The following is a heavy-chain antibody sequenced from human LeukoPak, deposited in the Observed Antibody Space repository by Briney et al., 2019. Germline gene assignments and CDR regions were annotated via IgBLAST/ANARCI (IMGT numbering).Heavy chain of an antibody. CDR2: ISGSGGST. J-gene: IGHJ6*03. CDR1: GFTFSSYG. D-gene: IGHD3-10*01. Sequence: GGSLRLSCAASGFTFSSYGMSWVRQAPGKGLEWVSAISGSGGSTYYADSVKGRFTISRDNSKNTLYLQMNSLRAEDTAVYYCAKDLVRGVITTKLYYYYYMDVWGKGTTVTISS. V-gene: IGHV3-23*01. CDR3: AKDLVRGVITTKLYYYYYMDV.